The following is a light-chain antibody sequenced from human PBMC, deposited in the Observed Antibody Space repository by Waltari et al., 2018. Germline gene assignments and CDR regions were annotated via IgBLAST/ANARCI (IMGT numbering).Light chain of an antibody. J-gene: IGKJ2*01. Sequence: EIVLTQSPATLSLSPGERATLSCRASQSGSSSLSWYQQKPGQAPRLLIYDAYNRATGSAARFSGRGCGTDFTLIISSLEPEDVAVYYCQQRSNWPSYTFGQGTKLEIK. V-gene: IGKV3-11*01. CDR3: QQRSNWPSYT. CDR1: QSGSSS. CDR2: DAY.